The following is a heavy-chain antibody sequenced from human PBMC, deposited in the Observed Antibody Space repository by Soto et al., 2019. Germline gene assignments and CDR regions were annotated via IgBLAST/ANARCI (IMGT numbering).Heavy chain of an antibody. J-gene: IGHJ6*02. CDR2: INHSGST. D-gene: IGHD3-9*01. CDR1: GGSFSGYY. Sequence: SETLSLTCAVYGGSFSGYYWSWIRQPPGKGLEWIGEINHSGSTNYNPSLKSRGTISVDTSKNQFSLKLSSVTDADTAVYYCASGGVGDDILTGYYYYYYGMDVWGQGTTVTVSS. V-gene: IGHV4-34*01. CDR3: ASGGVGDDILTGYYYYYYGMDV.